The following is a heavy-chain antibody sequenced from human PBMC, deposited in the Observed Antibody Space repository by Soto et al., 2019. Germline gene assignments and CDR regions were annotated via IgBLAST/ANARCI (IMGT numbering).Heavy chain of an antibody. V-gene: IGHV3-48*04. CDR2: ISSDSGTI. J-gene: IGHJ3*01. Sequence: HPGGSLRLSCAASGFTVTSNNMVWVRQVPGRGLEWLSYISSDSGTIYYADSVKGRFTISRDNAKNTVYLQMNSLRAEDTAVYYCARSPGGYYIVSGQGTMVTVSS. CDR1: GFTVTSNN. CDR3: ARSPGGYYIV. D-gene: IGHD3-10*01.